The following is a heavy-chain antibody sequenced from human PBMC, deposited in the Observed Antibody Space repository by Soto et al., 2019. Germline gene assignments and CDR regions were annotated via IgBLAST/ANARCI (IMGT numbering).Heavy chain of an antibody. CDR3: ARGRGSGWNYYGMDV. J-gene: IGHJ6*02. CDR1: GDSVSSNSAA. D-gene: IGHD6-19*01. CDR2: TYYRSKWYS. V-gene: IGHV6-1*01. Sequence: PXQTLSLTCAISGDSVSSNSAAWNWIRQSPSRGLEWLGRTYYRSKWYSDYAGSVKSRITLNPDTSRNQVSLQLNSVTPEDTAIYFCARGRGSGWNYYGMDVWGQGTPVTASS.